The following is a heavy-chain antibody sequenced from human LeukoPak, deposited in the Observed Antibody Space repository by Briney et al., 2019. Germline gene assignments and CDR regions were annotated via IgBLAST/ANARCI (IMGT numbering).Heavy chain of an antibody. CDR1: GGSISSYY. CDR3: ARVRFIAAVGYYFDY. V-gene: IGHV4-59*01. J-gene: IGHJ4*02. Sequence: SETLSLTRAVYGGSISSYYWSWIRQPPGKGLEWIGYIYYSGSTNYNPSLKSRVTISVDTSKNQFSLKLSSVTAADTAVYYCARVRFIAAVGYYFDYWGQGTLVTVSS. D-gene: IGHD6-13*01. CDR2: IYYSGST.